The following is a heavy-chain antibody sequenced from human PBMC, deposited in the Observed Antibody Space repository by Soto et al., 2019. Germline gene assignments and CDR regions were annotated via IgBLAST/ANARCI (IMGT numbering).Heavy chain of an antibody. D-gene: IGHD3-3*02. Sequence: GGSLRLSCAASGFTFSNYGIHWVRQDPGKGLEWVAVTWDDGRNKYYADSVKGRFTISRDNSEKMVFLQMNNLRAEDTAVYFCARDLFSRQTDYWGQGTLVNVSS. CDR2: TWDDGRNK. CDR1: GFTFSNYG. J-gene: IGHJ4*02. V-gene: IGHV3-33*01. CDR3: ARDLFSRQTDY.